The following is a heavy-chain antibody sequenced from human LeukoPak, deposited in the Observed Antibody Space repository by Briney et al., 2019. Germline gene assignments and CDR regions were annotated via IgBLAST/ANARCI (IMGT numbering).Heavy chain of an antibody. Sequence: GGSLRLSCAASGFTVSSNYMSWVRQAPGKGLEWVSVIYSGGSTYYADSVKGRFTISKDNSKNTLYLQMNSLRAEDTAVYYCAREGCSGGSCYPNGPFDPWGQGTLVTVSS. CDR3: AREGCSGGSCYPNGPFDP. CDR2: IYSGGST. CDR1: GFTVSSNY. J-gene: IGHJ5*02. D-gene: IGHD2-15*01. V-gene: IGHV3-66*01.